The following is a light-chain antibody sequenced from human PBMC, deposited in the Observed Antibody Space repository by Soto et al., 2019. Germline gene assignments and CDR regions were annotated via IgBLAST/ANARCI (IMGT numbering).Light chain of an antibody. CDR1: SSNIGSNY. J-gene: IGLJ2*01. V-gene: IGLV1-47*01. CDR3: AAWDDSLSGRV. CDR2: RNK. Sequence: QSVLTQPPSASGTPGQRVTISCSGSSSNIGSNYVYWYQQLPGTAPKLLIYRNKQRPSGVPDRFSGSKSGTSASLAISGLRSEDEADYYCAAWDDSLSGRVFGGGTKVTVL.